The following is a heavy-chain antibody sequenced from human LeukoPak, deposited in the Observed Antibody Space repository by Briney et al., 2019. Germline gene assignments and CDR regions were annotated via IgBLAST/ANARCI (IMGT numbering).Heavy chain of an antibody. Sequence: SVKVSRKASGGTFSSYAISWVRQAPGQGLEWMGGIIPIFGTANYAQKFQGRVTITADESTSTAYMELSSLRSEDTAVYYCARGVDRYSYGSFDYWGQGTLVTVSS. CDR2: IIPIFGTA. J-gene: IGHJ4*02. CDR3: ARGVDRYSYGSFDY. D-gene: IGHD5-18*01. CDR1: GGTFSSYA. V-gene: IGHV1-69*13.